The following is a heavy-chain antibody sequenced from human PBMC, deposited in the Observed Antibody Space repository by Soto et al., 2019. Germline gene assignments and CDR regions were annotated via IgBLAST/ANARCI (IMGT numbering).Heavy chain of an antibody. V-gene: IGHV4-59*01. CDR3: ARDMGIAAAGTPHYYYYGMDV. Sequence: QVQLQESGPGLVKPSETLSLTCTVSGGSISSYYWSWIRQPPGKGLEWIGYIYYSGSTNYNPSLKSRVTISVDTSKNQFSLKLSSVTAADTAVYYCARDMGIAAAGTPHYYYYGMDVWGQGTTVTVSS. J-gene: IGHJ6*02. D-gene: IGHD6-13*01. CDR2: IYYSGST. CDR1: GGSISSYY.